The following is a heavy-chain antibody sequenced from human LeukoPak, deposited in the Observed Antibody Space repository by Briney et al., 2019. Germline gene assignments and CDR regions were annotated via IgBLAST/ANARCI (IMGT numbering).Heavy chain of an antibody. CDR3: AREYRSTFDY. V-gene: IGHV3-11*01. CDR2: ISSSGTTI. J-gene: IGHJ4*02. CDR1: GFTFSDYY. Sequence: GGSLRLSCAASGFTFSDYYMSWIRQAPGKGLEWVSYISSSGTTISYTDSVKGRFTISRDNAKNSLYLQMNSLRAEDTAVYYCAREYRSTFDYWGQGTLVTVSS. D-gene: IGHD5-12*01.